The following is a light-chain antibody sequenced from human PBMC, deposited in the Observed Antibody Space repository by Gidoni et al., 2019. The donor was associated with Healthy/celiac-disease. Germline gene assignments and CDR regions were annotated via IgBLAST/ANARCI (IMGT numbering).Light chain of an antibody. CDR1: QSVLYSSNNKNY. Sequence: DIVMTQSPDSLAVSLGEGATINCKSSQSVLYSSNNKNYLAWYKQKPGQPPKLLIYGASTRDPGVPDRFSGSGSATDFTLTISSLQAEDVAVYYCQQYYSTPRTFGQGTKVESK. CDR3: QQYYSTPRT. CDR2: GAS. J-gene: IGKJ1*01. V-gene: IGKV4-1*01.